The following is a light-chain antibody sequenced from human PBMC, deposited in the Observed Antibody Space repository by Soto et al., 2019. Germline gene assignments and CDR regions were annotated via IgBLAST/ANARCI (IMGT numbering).Light chain of an antibody. CDR1: QTVSSF. Sequence: EVVLTQSPATLSLSPGERAALSCRASQTVSSFLVWYQQKPGQAPRLLIYDASNTAPGIPARFSGSGSGTDFTLTISSLEPEDFAVYYCQQGNNWPITFGQGIRLE. CDR2: DAS. V-gene: IGKV3-11*01. CDR3: QQGNNWPIT. J-gene: IGKJ5*01.